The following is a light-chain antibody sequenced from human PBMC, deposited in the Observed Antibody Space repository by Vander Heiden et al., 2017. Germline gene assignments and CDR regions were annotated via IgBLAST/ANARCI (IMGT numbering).Light chain of an antibody. J-gene: IGKJ5*01. Sequence: HSPSSLSASVGDRVTITCQASQGISNYLNWYQQKPGKAPKLLIYDASNLETGVPSRFSGSGSGTDFTLTISSLQPEDFATYYCQQFDNLPITFGQGTQMEIK. CDR2: DAS. V-gene: IGKV1-33*01. CDR3: QQFDNLPIT. CDR1: QGISNY.